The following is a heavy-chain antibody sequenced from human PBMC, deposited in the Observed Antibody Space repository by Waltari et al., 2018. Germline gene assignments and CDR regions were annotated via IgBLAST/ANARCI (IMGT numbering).Heavy chain of an antibody. V-gene: IGHV3-49*04. D-gene: IGHD3-3*01. CDR1: GFTFGDYA. CDR2: IRSKAYGGTT. Sequence: EVQLVESGGGLVQPGRSLRLSCTASGFTFGDYALSWVRQAPGKGLEWVGLIRSKAYGGTTEYAASVKGRFTISRDDSKSIAYLQMNSLKTEDTAVYYCTRDRAYDFWSGFLFDYWGQGTLVTVSS. CDR3: TRDRAYDFWSGFLFDY. J-gene: IGHJ4*02.